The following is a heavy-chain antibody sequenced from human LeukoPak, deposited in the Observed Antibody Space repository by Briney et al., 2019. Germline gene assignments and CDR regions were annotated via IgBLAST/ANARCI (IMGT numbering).Heavy chain of an antibody. CDR3: ARGDLRYYYDSSGYYAEYYFDY. CDR1: GGSISSSSYY. Sequence: PSETLSLTCTVSGGSISSSSYYWGWIRQPPGKGLEWIGSIYYSGSTYYNPSLKSRVTISVDTSKNQFSLKLSSVTAADTAVYYCARGDLRYYYDSSGYYAEYYFDYWGQGTLVTVSS. CDR2: IYYSGST. D-gene: IGHD3-22*01. V-gene: IGHV4-39*07. J-gene: IGHJ4*02.